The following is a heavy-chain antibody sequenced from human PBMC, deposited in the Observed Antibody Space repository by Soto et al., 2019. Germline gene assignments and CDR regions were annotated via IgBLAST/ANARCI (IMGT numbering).Heavy chain of an antibody. CDR2: TILLLNVA. CDR3: AINSRIGSTYSGYDAIDS. Sequence: QVQLVQSGAEVKKPGSSVKVSCKASGGTFSTSTFTWVRQAPGQGLEWMGRTILLLNVADYAQDLQGRVTITADKATSTAYMELNSLTTKDTAVYYCAINSRIGSTYSGYDAIDSWGQGTLGTVSS. D-gene: IGHD5-12*01. V-gene: IGHV1-69*02. CDR1: GGTFSTST. J-gene: IGHJ4*02.